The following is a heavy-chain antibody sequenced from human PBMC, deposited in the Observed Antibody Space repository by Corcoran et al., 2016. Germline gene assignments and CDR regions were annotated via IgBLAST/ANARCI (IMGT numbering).Heavy chain of an antibody. D-gene: IGHD2-15*01. CDR2: IYYSGST. Sequence: QVHLKESGPGLVKPSETLSLTCTVSGGSISSYYWSWIRQPPGKGLEWIGYIYYSGSTNYNPALKSRVTISVDTAKYQCSLKLSSVTAADTAVYYCARGRSGGSPRGYFDYWGQGTLGTVAS. CDR3: ARGRSGGSPRGYFDY. V-gene: IGHV4-59*01. J-gene: IGHJ4*02. CDR1: GGSISSYY.